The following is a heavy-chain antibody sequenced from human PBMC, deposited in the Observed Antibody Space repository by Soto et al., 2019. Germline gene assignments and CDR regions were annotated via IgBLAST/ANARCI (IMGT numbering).Heavy chain of an antibody. V-gene: IGHV3-23*01. D-gene: IGHD6-19*01. CDR3: ARDPHTPSSDDAFDI. CDR1: GFTFSDYP. CDR2: IGGFSGSGFGGTT. Sequence: PGGSLRLSCEVSGFTFSDYPMSWVRQAPGKGLEWVAVIGGFSGSGFGGTTYYADFAKGRFTISRDNSKNTVFLQMDGLWAEDTAVYYCARDPHTPSSDDAFDIWGQGTMVTVSS. J-gene: IGHJ3*02.